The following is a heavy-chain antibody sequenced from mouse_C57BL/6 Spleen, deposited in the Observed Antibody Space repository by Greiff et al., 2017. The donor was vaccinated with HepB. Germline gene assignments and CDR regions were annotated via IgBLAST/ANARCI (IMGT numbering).Heavy chain of an antibody. CDR2: IDPSDSYT. D-gene: IGHD1-1*01. CDR3: AGVEYYGSSYCDY. CDR1: GYTFTSYW. J-gene: IGHJ2*01. V-gene: IGHV1-69*01. Sequence: VQLQQSGAELVMPGASVKLSCKASGYTFTSYWMHWVKQRPGQGLEWIGEIDPSDSYTNYNQKFKGKSTLTVDKSSSTAYMQLSSLTSEDSAVYYCAGVEYYGSSYCDYWGQGTPLTVSS.